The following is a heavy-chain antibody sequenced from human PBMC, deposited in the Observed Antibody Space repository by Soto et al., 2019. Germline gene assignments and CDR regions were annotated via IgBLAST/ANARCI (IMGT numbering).Heavy chain of an antibody. D-gene: IGHD3-3*01. CDR1: GGSISDYY. CDR3: ARDHPTYYDFWSGYNFEY. CDR2: IWTTGSA. J-gene: IGHJ4*02. V-gene: IGHV4-4*07. Sequence: SETLSLTCSVSGGSISDYYWNWIRQPAGKGLEWIGRIWTTGSANYNPSLKSRVTMWADTSKNQFSLKLTSVTAADSAMYYCARDHPTYYDFWSGYNFEYWGQGILVTVSS.